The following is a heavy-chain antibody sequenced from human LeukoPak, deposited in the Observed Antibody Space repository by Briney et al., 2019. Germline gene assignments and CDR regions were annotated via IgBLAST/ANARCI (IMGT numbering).Heavy chain of an antibody. CDR1: GFPFSSYG. Sequence: GGSLRLSCVASGFPFSSYGMHWVRQAPGKGLEWVAVIWSVGGAEYYADSVKGRFTISRDNSKNSLYLQMNSLRTEDTALYYCAKGPGYGDYWGQGTLVTVSS. CDR2: IWSVGGAE. J-gene: IGHJ4*02. V-gene: IGHV3-33*03. D-gene: IGHD5-18*01. CDR3: AKGPGYGDY.